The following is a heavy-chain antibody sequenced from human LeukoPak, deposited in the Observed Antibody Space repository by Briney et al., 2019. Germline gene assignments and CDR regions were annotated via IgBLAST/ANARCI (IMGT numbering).Heavy chain of an antibody. V-gene: IGHV3-23*01. D-gene: IGHD1-14*01. Sequence: PGRSLRLSGAASGFTFSTYVMTWVRQAPGKGLEWVSGISGSGASTYYADSVKGRFTISRDNSKNTLYLQMNSQRAEDTALYYCAKAIRQNRDLYDYWGQGTLVTVSS. CDR3: AKAIRQNRDLYDY. CDR2: ISGSGAST. J-gene: IGHJ4*02. CDR1: GFTFSTYV.